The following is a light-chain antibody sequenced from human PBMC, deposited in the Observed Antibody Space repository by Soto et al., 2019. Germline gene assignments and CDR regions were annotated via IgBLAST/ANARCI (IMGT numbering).Light chain of an antibody. Sequence: QSVLTQPRSVSGSPGQSVTISCTGTSSDVGRYDYVSWYQQHPGKAPKLIIYDVTERPAGVPDRFSGSKSGNTASLTISGLQDEDEADYSCCSFAGSFSYVFGGGTKVTVL. J-gene: IGLJ1*01. CDR3: CSFAGSFSYV. V-gene: IGLV2-11*01. CDR1: SSDVGRYDY. CDR2: DVT.